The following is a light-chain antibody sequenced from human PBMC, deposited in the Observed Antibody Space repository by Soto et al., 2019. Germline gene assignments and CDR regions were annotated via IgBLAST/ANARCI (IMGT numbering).Light chain of an antibody. CDR1: QSVSSN. Sequence: EIVMTQSPATLSVSTGVRATLSCRVSQSVSSNLAWYQQKPGQAPRLLIYGASTRATGIPARFSGSGSGTEFTLTISSLQSEDFAVYYCQHYNNWPRTFGQGTKVEIK. CDR2: GAS. V-gene: IGKV3-15*01. J-gene: IGKJ1*01. CDR3: QHYNNWPRT.